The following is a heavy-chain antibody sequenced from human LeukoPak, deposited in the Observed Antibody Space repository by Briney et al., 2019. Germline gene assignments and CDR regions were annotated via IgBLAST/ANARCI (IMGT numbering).Heavy chain of an antibody. CDR3: ARGSSITMIVFPYDY. CDR1: GGSFSGYY. CDR2: INHSGST. D-gene: IGHD3-22*01. V-gene: IGHV4-34*01. J-gene: IGHJ4*02. Sequence: SETLSLTCAVYGGSFSGYYWSWTRQPPGKELEWIGEINHSGSTNYNPSLKSRVTISVDTSKNQFSLKLSSVTAADTAVYYCARGSSITMIVFPYDYWGQGTLVTVSS.